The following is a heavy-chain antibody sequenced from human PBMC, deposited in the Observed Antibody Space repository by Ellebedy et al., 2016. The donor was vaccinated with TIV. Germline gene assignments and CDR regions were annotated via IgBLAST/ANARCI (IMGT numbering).Heavy chain of an antibody. CDR1: GFTFSDYW. J-gene: IGHJ4*02. D-gene: IGHD5-12*01. Sequence: GESLKISCAASGFTFSDYWMHWVRQAPGKGLMWVSRIDYVAGTSYADSVKGRFTISRDNAKNTLYLHVNSLRVEDTAVYFCARRNPSGYDPFFDYWGQGTLVAVSS. CDR3: ARRNPSGYDPFFDY. CDR2: IDYVAGT. V-gene: IGHV3-74*01.